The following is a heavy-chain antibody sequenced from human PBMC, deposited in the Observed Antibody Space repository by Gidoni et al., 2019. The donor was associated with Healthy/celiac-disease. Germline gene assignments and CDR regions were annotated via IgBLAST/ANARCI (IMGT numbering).Heavy chain of an antibody. CDR3: ARDSHAHDGYGYSRSEAFDY. V-gene: IGHV4-31*03. CDR1: GGSISSGGYY. J-gene: IGHJ4*02. CDR2: VYYSGST. D-gene: IGHD5-18*01. Sequence: QVQLQESGPGLVKPSQTLALTCTVSGGSISSGGYYWSWIRQHPGKGLEWIGDVYYSGSTYYTPSLKSRVTISVDTSKNQFSLKLSSVTAADTAVYYCARDSHAHDGYGYSRSEAFDYWGQGTLVTVSS.